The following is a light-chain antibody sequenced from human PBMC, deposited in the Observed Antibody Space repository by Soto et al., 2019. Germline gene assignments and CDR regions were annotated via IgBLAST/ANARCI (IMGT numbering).Light chain of an antibody. J-gene: IGKJ3*01. CDR1: QGISSY. Sequence: DIQLTQSPSFLSASVGDRVTITCRASQGISSYLAWYQQKPGKAPKLLIFAAYTLQNRVPSRFSRSGSGKQFTLTHNGLQAEYFATCYCLHLNSYTPHTFGPGTKVDIK. CDR3: LHLNSYTPHT. V-gene: IGKV1-9*01. CDR2: AAY.